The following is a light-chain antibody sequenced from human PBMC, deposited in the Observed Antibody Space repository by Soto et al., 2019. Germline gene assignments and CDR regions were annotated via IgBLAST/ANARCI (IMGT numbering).Light chain of an antibody. Sequence: DIQMTQSPSTLSASVGDRVTISCRASQTISNWLAWYQQKPGKDPKLLIYDASSLESGVPSRFSGSGSGTECTLTISSLQPEDFATYYWQKYNSFWTFGQGTKVEIK. CDR2: DAS. CDR1: QTISNW. J-gene: IGKJ1*01. CDR3: QKYNSFWT. V-gene: IGKV1-5*01.